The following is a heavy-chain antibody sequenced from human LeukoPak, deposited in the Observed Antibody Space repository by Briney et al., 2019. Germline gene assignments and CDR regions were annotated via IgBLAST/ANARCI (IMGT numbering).Heavy chain of an antibody. D-gene: IGHD3-10*01. J-gene: IGHJ4*02. CDR3: ARRGTMVRGVRYKLYAFDY. Sequence: SETLSLTCTVSGGSISSSSYYWGWIRQPPGKGLEWIGSIYYSGSTNYNPSLKSRVTISVDTSKNQFSLKLSSVTAADTAVYYCARRGTMVRGVRYKLYAFDYWGQGTLVTVSS. CDR1: GGSISSSSYY. V-gene: IGHV4-39*07. CDR2: IYYSGST.